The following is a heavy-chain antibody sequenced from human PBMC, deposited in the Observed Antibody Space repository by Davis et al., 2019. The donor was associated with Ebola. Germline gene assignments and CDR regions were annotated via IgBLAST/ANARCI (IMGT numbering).Heavy chain of an antibody. V-gene: IGHV5-51*01. CDR2: IYAGVSDT. Sequence: KVSCKGSGNTFVTSWIAWVRQTPGKGLEWLGIIYAGVSDTIYSPSFKGQVTISVDTSIDTAYLQWSSLKASDTAIYYCARRPAYSDFWSGYPFDYWGQGTLVTVSS. D-gene: IGHD3-3*01. CDR3: ARRPAYSDFWSGYPFDY. CDR1: GNTFVTSW. J-gene: IGHJ4*02.